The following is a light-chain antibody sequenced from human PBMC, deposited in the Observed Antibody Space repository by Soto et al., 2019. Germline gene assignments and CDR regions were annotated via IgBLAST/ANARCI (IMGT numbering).Light chain of an antibody. V-gene: IGKV3-20*01. CDR1: QSVSSSY. CDR2: GAS. Sequence: EIVLTQSPGTLSLSPGERATLSCRASQSVSSSYLAWYQQKPGQAPRLLIYGASSRATGIPGRFSGSGSGTDFTLTISRLDPEDFAVYYCQQYGSSPETFGQGTKVEIK. CDR3: QQYGSSPET. J-gene: IGKJ1*01.